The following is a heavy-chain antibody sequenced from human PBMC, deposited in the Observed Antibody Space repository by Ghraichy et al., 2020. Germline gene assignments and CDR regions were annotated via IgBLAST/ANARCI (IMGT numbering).Heavy chain of an antibody. Sequence: GGSLRLSCAASGFTFSSYAMSWVRQAPGKGLEWVAVVTGRGSSGVNTYYADSVKGRFTISRDNSKNTLYLQMDSLNAEDTAIYYCAKDKSGLWALIADAFHIWGQGTMVTVSS. J-gene: IGHJ3*02. CDR1: GFTFSSYA. CDR3: AKDKSGLWALIADAFHI. D-gene: IGHD6-13*01. V-gene: IGHV3-23*01. CDR2: VTGRGSSGVNT.